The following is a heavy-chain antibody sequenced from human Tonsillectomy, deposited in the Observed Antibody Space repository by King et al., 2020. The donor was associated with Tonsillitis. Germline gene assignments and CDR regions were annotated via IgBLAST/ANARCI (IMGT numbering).Heavy chain of an antibody. Sequence: GQLVQSGGGLVQPGESLRLSCAASGFTFSSYAMSWVRQAPGKGLELVSGISNIDDITYYTDSVKGRFTISRDNSKNTLYLLMTSLRAEDTAIYYCAKRFSANSGAFDYWGQGALVRVSS. CDR3: AKRFSANSGAFDY. V-gene: IGHV3-23*04. CDR1: GFTFSSYA. J-gene: IGHJ4*02. CDR2: ISNIDDIT. D-gene: IGHD2-21*01.